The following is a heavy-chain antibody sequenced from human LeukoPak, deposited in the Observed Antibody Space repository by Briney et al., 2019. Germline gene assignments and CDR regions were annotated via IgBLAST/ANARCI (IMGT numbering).Heavy chain of an antibody. CDR3: ANRAAAGNYYYYYYMDV. Sequence: GGSLRLSCAASGFTFSSYGMHWVRQAPGKGLEWVAFIWYDGSNKYYADSVKGRFTISRDNSKNTLYLQMNSLRAEDTAVYYCANRAAAGNYYYYYYMDVWGKGTTVTISS. V-gene: IGHV3-30*02. CDR2: IWYDGSNK. D-gene: IGHD6-13*01. CDR1: GFTFSSYG. J-gene: IGHJ6*03.